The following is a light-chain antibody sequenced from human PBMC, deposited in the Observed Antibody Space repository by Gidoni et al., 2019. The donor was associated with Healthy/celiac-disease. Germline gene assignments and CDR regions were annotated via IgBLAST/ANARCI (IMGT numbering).Light chain of an antibody. CDR2: AAS. CDR3: QQSYSTLFT. V-gene: IGKV1-39*01. J-gene: IGKJ3*01. Sequence: DIQLTQSPSSLSASVGDRVTITCRASQSNSSYLNWYQQKPGKAPKLLIYAASSLQSGVPSRSSGSGSGTDFTLTISSLQPEDFATYYCQQSYSTLFTFGPGTKVDIK. CDR1: QSNSSY.